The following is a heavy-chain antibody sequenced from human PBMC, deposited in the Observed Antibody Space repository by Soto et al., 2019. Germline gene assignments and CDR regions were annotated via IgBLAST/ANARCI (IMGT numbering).Heavy chain of an antibody. D-gene: IGHD1-26*01. J-gene: IGHJ4*02. CDR3: ARRGRVGATTYFDY. Sequence: ASVQVSSKASGYSFTSYASNWVRQSTGQGLEWMGWMNPNSGNTGSAQKLQGRVTMTTDTSTSTAYMELRSLRSDDTAVYYCARRGRVGATTYFDYWGQGTLVTVSS. CDR2: MNPNSGNT. CDR1: GYSFTSYA. V-gene: IGHV1-8*01.